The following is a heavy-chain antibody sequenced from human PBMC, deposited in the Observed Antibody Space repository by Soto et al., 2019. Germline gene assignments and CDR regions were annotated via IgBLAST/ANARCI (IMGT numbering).Heavy chain of an antibody. V-gene: IGHV1-69*13. J-gene: IGHJ5*02. CDR3: ARGGSRSSSFDNWSDP. Sequence: SVKVSCKASGGTFSSYAISWVRQAPGQGLEWMGGIIPIFGTANYAQKFQGRVTITADESTSTAYMELSSLRSEDTAVYYCARGGSRSSSFDNWSDPWGQGTLVTVSS. CDR2: IIPIFGTA. CDR1: GGTFSSYA. D-gene: IGHD6-6*01.